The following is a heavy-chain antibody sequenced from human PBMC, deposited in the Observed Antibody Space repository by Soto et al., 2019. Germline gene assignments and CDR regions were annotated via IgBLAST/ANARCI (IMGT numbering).Heavy chain of an antibody. D-gene: IGHD3-10*01. Sequence: LRLSCAASGFTFSSYAMSWVRQAPGKGLEWVSAISGSGGSTYYADSVKGRFTISRDNSKNTLYLQMNSLRAEDTAVYYCAIGGTNYYGMDVWGQGTTVTAP. V-gene: IGHV3-23*01. CDR1: GFTFSSYA. CDR2: ISGSGGST. J-gene: IGHJ6*02. CDR3: AIGGTNYYGMDV.